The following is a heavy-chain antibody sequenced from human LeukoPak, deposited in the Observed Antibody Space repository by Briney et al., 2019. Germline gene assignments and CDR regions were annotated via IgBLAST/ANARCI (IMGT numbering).Heavy chain of an antibody. Sequence: GGSLRLSCAASGFTFSSYWMSWVRQAPGKGLEWVANIKQDGSEKYYVDSVKGRFTISRDNAKNSLYLQMNSLRAEDTAAYYCARDPDYGWFDPWGQGTLVTVSS. D-gene: IGHD4-17*01. CDR2: IKQDGSEK. CDR3: ARDPDYGWFDP. J-gene: IGHJ5*02. CDR1: GFTFSSYW. V-gene: IGHV3-7*01.